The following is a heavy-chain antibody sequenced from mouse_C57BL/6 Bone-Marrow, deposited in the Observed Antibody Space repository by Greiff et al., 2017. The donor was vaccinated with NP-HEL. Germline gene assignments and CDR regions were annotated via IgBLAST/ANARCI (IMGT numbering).Heavy chain of an antibody. V-gene: IGHV5-16*01. CDR1: GFTFSDYY. J-gene: IGHJ1*03. CDR3: ARDRHITTVVVNWYFDV. Sequence: EVKLMESEGGLVQPGSSMKLSCTASGFTFSDYYMAWVRQVPEKGLEWVANINYDGSSTYYLDSLKSRFIISRDNAKNILYLQMSSLKSEDTATYYCARDRHITTVVVNWYFDVWGTGTTVTVSS. CDR2: INYDGSST. D-gene: IGHD1-1*01.